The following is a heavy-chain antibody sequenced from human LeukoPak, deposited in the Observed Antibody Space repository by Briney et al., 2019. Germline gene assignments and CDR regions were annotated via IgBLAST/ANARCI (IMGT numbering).Heavy chain of an antibody. D-gene: IGHD4-17*01. Sequence: GGSLRLSCAASGFTFSSYWMHWVRQAPGKGLVWVSRIDGDGSSTSSADSVKGRFTISRGNSKNTLYLQMSSLRAEDTAVYYCARVGHDYDVDYWGHGTLVTVSS. CDR2: IDGDGSST. J-gene: IGHJ4*01. CDR3: ARVGHDYDVDY. CDR1: GFTFSSYW. V-gene: IGHV3-74*01.